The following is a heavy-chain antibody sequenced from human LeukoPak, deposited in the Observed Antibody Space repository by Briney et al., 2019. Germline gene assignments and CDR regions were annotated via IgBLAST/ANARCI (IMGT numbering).Heavy chain of an antibody. CDR2: IYYSGKT. D-gene: IGHD2-21*01. CDR1: GGSISSYY. CDR3: ARLKEFQKIFDY. Sequence: PSETLSLTCTVSGGSISSYYWSWIRQPPEKGLEWIGSIYYSGKTYYNPSLKSRVTISVDTSKSQFSLKLSSMTAADTAVYYCARLKEFQKIFDYWGQGTLVTVSS. V-gene: IGHV4-39*01. J-gene: IGHJ4*02.